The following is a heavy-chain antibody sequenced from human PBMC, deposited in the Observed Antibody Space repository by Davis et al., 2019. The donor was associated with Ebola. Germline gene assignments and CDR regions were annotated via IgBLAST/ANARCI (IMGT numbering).Heavy chain of an antibody. CDR2: INHSGST. CDR3: ARAPKDYDFWSGYILYYYYGMDV. D-gene: IGHD3-3*01. V-gene: IGHV4-34*01. Sequence: WIREINHSGSTNYNPSLKSRVTISVDTSKNQFSLKLSSVTAADTAVYYCARAPKDYDFWSGYILYYYYGMDVWGKGTTVTVSS. J-gene: IGHJ6*04.